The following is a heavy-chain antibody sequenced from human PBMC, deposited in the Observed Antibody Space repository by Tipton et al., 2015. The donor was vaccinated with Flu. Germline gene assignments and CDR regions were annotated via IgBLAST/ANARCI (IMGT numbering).Heavy chain of an antibody. CDR1: GYTFTSYG. Sequence: QSGPEVKKPGASVKVSCKASGYTFTSYGISWVRQAPGQGLEWMGWISAYNGNTNYAQKFQGRVTITADESTSTAYMELSSLRSEDTAVYYCASQRQFPTSYYYYMDVWGKGTTVTVSS. J-gene: IGHJ6*03. CDR2: ISAYNGNT. CDR3: ASQRQFPTSYYYYMDV. D-gene: IGHD2/OR15-2a*01. V-gene: IGHV1-18*04.